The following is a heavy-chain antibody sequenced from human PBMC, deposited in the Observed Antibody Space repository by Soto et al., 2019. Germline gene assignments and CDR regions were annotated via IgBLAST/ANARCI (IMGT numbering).Heavy chain of an antibody. V-gene: IGHV1-18*01. CDR2: ISGYNGNT. CDR1: GYTFTNYG. Sequence: QVQLVQSGAEVKKPGASVTVSCKASGYTFTNYGFSWVRQAPGQGLEWMGWISGYNGNTKYAEKFQNRVTMTTDTTRNAAHMKLRSLSSEDTAVYYCAREGQAPYYYYVMDVWGQGTAATVPS. CDR3: AREGQAPYYYYVMDV. J-gene: IGHJ6*02.